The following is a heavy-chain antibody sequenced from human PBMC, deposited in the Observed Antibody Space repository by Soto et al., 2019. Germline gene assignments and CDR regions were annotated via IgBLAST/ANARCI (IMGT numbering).Heavy chain of an antibody. D-gene: IGHD4-17*01. V-gene: IGHV4-61*01. CDR1: GGSVSSGSYY. CDR3: ARGDGDYRIGGAFDI. CDR2: IYYSGST. Sequence: PSETLSLTCTVSGGSVSSGSYYWSWIRQPPGKGLEWIGYIYYSGSTNYNPSLKSRVTISVDTSKNQFSLKLSSVTAADTAVYYCARGDGDYRIGGAFDIWGQGTMVTVSS. J-gene: IGHJ3*02.